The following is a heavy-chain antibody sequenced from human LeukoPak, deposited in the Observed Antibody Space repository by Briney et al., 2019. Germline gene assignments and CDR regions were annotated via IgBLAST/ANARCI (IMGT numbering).Heavy chain of an antibody. D-gene: IGHD6-13*01. V-gene: IGHV3-53*01. CDR3: ARALGIATAGPYYMDV. CDR2: TYSGGST. CDR1: GFTFSSYS. Sequence: GGSLRLSCAASGFTFSSYSMNWVRQAPGKGLEWVAGTYSGGSTYYADSVKGRFTISRDNSMNTLYLQMNSLRAEDTAVYYCARALGIATAGPYYMDVWGKGTTVTVSS. J-gene: IGHJ6*03.